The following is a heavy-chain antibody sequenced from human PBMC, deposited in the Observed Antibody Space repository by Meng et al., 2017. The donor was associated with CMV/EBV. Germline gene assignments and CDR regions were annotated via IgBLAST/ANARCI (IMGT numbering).Heavy chain of an antibody. D-gene: IGHD3-3*01. CDR1: GSFMGYY. V-gene: IGHV4-34*01. CDR3: ARSSPLRFLEFLPPFRPN. J-gene: IGHJ4*02. Sequence: GSFMGYYWSWIRQPPGKGLEWIGEINHSGSTNYNPSLKSRVTISVDTSKNQFSLKLSSVTAADTAVYYCARSSPLRFLEFLPPFRPNWGQGTLVTVSS. CDR2: INHSGST.